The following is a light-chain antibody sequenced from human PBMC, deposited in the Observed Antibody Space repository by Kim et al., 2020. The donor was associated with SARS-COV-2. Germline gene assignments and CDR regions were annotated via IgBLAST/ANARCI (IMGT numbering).Light chain of an antibody. CDR2: DVN. Sequence: QSALTQPRSVPGSPGQSVTISCTGTSSDVGGYNYVFWYQQHPGKAPKLMIYDVNKRPSGVPDRFSGSKSGNTASLTISGLQAEDEADYHCCSYAGSYTLVFGGGTKLTVL. CDR1: SSDVGGYNY. J-gene: IGLJ2*01. V-gene: IGLV2-11*01. CDR3: CSYAGSYTLV.